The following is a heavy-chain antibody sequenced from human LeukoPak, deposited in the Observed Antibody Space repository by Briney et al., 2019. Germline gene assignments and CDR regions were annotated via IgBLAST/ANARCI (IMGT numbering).Heavy chain of an antibody. Sequence: GGSLRLSCAASGFTFSSYSMNWVRQAPGKGLEWVSSISSSSSYIYYADSVKGRFTISRDNSKNTLYLQMNSLRAEDTAVYYCANSSPGKDIVVVPAAIDWYFQHWGQGTLVTVSS. CDR3: ANSSPGKDIVVVPAAIDWYFQH. V-gene: IGHV3-21*01. J-gene: IGHJ1*01. CDR1: GFTFSSYS. CDR2: ISSSSSYI. D-gene: IGHD2-2*01.